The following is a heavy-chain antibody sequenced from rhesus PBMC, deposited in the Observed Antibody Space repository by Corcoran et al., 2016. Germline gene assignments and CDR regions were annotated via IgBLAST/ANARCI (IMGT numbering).Heavy chain of an antibody. CDR3: ARDHSLLN. V-gene: IGHV4S10*01. CDR1: VGSLSDSYR. D-gene: IGHD2-15*01. J-gene: IGHJ4*01. CDR2: IYGKNTSN. Sequence: QVQLQELGPGVVKPSETLSLTCAVSVGSLSDSYRWSWLRQPQGKGLEWIGYIYGKNTSNNYNPSLKSRVTSSKDTSKNHFSLKLSSVTAADTAVYYCARDHSLLNWGQGVLVTVSS.